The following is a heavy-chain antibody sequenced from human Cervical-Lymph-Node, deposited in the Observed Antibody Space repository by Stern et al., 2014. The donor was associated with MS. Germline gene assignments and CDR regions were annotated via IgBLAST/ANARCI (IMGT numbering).Heavy chain of an antibody. CDR1: GYSLTTSA. V-gene: IGHV7-4-1*02. CDR3: ARATGYFDV. D-gene: IGHD4-11*01. Sequence: QMQLVQSGSELKKPGASVKVSCQASGYSLTTSAMNWVRQAPGQGLEWVGWINTNTGHPTYAQGFTGRFVFSLDTSVNTAYLQISSLKTEDTAVYYCARATGYFDVWGRGTLVTVSS. CDR2: INTNTGHP. J-gene: IGHJ2*01.